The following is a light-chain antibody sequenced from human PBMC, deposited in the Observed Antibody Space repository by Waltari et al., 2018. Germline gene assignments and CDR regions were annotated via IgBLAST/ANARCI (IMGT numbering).Light chain of an antibody. CDR1: QGISSY. V-gene: IGKV1-9*01. J-gene: IGKJ2*01. CDR2: AAS. CDR3: QQLNSYPYT. Sequence: DIQLTQSPSFLSASVENGVTITCRASQGISSYLAWYQQKPGKAPKLLIYAASTLQSGVPSRFSGGGSGTKFTLTISSLQPEDFAIFYCQQLNSYPYTFGQGTKLEIK.